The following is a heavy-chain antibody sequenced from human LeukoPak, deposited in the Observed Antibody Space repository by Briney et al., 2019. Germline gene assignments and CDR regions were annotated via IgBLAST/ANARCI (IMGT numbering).Heavy chain of an antibody. CDR1: GFTLATYS. V-gene: IGHV3-21*01. CDR2: ISSSSSYI. J-gene: IGHJ3*02. D-gene: IGHD4-11*01. CDR3: ARVGAMTTDI. Sequence: PGGSLRLSCAASGFTLATYSMNWVRQAPGKGLEWVSSISSSSSYIYYADSVKGRFTISRDNAKNSLYLQMNSLRAEDTAVYYCARVGAMTTDIWGQGTMVTVSS.